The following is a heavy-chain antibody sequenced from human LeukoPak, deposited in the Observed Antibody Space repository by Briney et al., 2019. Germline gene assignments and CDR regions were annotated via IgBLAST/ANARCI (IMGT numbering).Heavy chain of an antibody. Sequence: GGSLRLCCAASGFTFSRSAMHWVRQAPGKGLEWVSAISDSGSTYYADSVKGRFTISRDNSKNTLYLQMNSLRAEDTAVYYCAKRVPYSSSSVYFDSWGQGTLVTVSS. CDR1: GFTFSRSA. CDR3: AKRVPYSSSSVYFDS. J-gene: IGHJ4*02. CDR2: ISDSGST. D-gene: IGHD6-6*01. V-gene: IGHV3-23*05.